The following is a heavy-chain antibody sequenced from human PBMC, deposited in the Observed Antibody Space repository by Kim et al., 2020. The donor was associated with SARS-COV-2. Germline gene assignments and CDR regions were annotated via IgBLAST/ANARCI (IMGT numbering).Heavy chain of an antibody. CDR2: ISYDGSNK. Sequence: GGSLRLSCAASGFTFSSYGMHWVRQAPGKGLEWVAVISYDGSNKYYADSVKGRFTISRDNSKNTLYLQMNSLRAEDTAVYYCARDPQGYCSGGSCYWPLDYWGQGTLVTVSS. J-gene: IGHJ4*02. D-gene: IGHD2-15*01. CDR1: GFTFSSYG. V-gene: IGHV3-33*05. CDR3: ARDPQGYCSGGSCYWPLDY.